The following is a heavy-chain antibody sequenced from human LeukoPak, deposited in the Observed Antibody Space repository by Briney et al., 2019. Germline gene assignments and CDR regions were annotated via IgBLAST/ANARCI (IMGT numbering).Heavy chain of an antibody. CDR2: IYTSGST. V-gene: IGHV4-61*02. D-gene: IGHD6-6*01. CDR3: AGGGSSDAFDI. J-gene: IGHJ3*02. CDR1: GGSISSGSHY. Sequence: SETLSLTCTVSGGSISSGSHYWSWIRQPAGKGLEWIGRIYTSGSTNYNPSLKSRVTISVDTSKNQFSLKLSSVTAADTAVYYCAGGGSSDAFDIWGQGTMVTVSS.